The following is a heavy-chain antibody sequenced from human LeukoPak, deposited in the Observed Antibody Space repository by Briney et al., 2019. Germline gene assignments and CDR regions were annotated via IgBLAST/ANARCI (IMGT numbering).Heavy chain of an antibody. Sequence: TLSLPCTVSGGSISSGSYYWSWIRPPAGKGLEWIGRIYTSGSTNYNPSLKSRVTISVDTSKNQFSLKLSSVTAADTAVYYCARATFSGSSHFDYWGQGTLVTVSS. CDR3: ARATFSGSSHFDY. V-gene: IGHV4-61*02. D-gene: IGHD1-26*01. CDR1: GGSISSGSYY. J-gene: IGHJ4*02. CDR2: IYTSGST.